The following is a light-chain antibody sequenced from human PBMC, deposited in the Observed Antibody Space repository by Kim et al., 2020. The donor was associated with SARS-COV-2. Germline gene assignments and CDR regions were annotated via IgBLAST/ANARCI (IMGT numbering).Light chain of an antibody. J-gene: IGKJ2*01. CDR2: ELF. Sequence: EIVLTQTPLSLSVPPGQPASIPCKSSQSLLHTDGKTYLYWFLQKPGQSPQLLIYELFNRFSGVPDRFSGSGSGTDFTLKISRVEADDVGVYYCMQSKQLRTFGQGTKLEI. CDR3: MQSKQLRT. V-gene: IGKV2D-29*02. CDR1: QSLLHTDGKTY.